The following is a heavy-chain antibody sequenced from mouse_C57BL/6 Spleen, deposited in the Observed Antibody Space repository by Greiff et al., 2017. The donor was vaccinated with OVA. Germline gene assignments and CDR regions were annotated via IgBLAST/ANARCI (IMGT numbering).Heavy chain of an antibody. CDR3: ARDRNDGYGGFAY. D-gene: IGHD2-3*01. CDR2: ISDGGSYT. V-gene: IGHV5-4*01. Sequence: DVHLVESGGGLVKPGGSLKLSCAASGFTFSSYAMSWVRQTPEKRLEWVATISDGGSYTYYPDNVKGRFTISRDNAKNNLYLQMSHLKSEDTAMYYCARDRNDGYGGFAYWGQGTLVTVSA. J-gene: IGHJ3*01. CDR1: GFTFSSYA.